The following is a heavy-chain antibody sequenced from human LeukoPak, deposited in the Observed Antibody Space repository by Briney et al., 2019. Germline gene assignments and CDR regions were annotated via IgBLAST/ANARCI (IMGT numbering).Heavy chain of an antibody. V-gene: IGHV3-23*01. CDR1: GFTFSSNA. J-gene: IGHJ4*02. D-gene: IGHD3-3*01. CDR3: ARAYYDFWSGYQPLDY. CDR2: INGGGSTI. Sequence: GGSLRLSCAASGFTFSSNAMTWVRQAPGRGLEWVSSINGGGSTIYYADSVKGRFTISRDNSKNTLYLQMNSLRAEDTAVYYCARAYYDFWSGYQPLDYWGQGTLVTVSS.